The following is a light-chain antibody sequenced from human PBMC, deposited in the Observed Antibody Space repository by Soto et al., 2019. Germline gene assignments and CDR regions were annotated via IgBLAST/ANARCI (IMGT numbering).Light chain of an antibody. CDR3: QHYVTSLTT. V-gene: IGKV3-20*01. J-gene: IGKJ1*01. CDR1: QSVTSNY. Sequence: EIVLTQSPGTLSLSLGERATLSCGASQSVTSNYLAWYQQKPGQAPRLLIFGASIRVKGIPDRFIGSGSGTDFTLIISRLEPEDFAVYYCQHYVTSLTTFGQGTKVEVK. CDR2: GAS.